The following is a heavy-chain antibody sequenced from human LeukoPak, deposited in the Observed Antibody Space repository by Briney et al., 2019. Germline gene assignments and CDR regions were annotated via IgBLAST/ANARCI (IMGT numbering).Heavy chain of an antibody. J-gene: IGHJ4*02. V-gene: IGHV3-23*01. Sequence: QAGGSLRLSCAASGFTFSSYAMSWVRQAPGKGLEWVSAISGSGGSTYYADSVKGRFTISRDNSKNTLYLQMNSLRAEDTAVYYCAKVDSIQLWLPVYWGQGTLVTVSS. CDR3: AKVDSIQLWLPVY. D-gene: IGHD5-18*01. CDR1: GFTFSSYA. CDR2: ISGSGGST.